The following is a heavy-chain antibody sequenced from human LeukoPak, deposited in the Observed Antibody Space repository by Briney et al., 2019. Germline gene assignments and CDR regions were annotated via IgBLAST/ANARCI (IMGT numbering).Heavy chain of an antibody. CDR1: GGSISSGDYY. D-gene: IGHD6-13*01. CDR2: IYYSGST. V-gene: IGHV4-30-4*08. Sequence: PSETLSLTCTVSGGSISSGDYYWSWIRQPPGKGLEWIGYIYYSGSTYYNPSLKSRVTISVDTSKNQFSLKLSSMTAADTAVYYCARGTYSSSPSDYYYYYMDVWGKGTTVTVSS. J-gene: IGHJ6*03. CDR3: ARGTYSSSPSDYYYYYMDV.